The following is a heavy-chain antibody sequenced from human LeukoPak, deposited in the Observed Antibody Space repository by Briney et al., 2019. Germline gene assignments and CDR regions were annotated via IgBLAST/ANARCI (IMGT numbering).Heavy chain of an antibody. CDR2: ISYDGSNK. CDR1: GFTFSSYG. CDR3: ANAEITMVRGVPFDY. V-gene: IGHV3-30*18. D-gene: IGHD3-10*01. J-gene: IGHJ4*02. Sequence: GGSLRLSCAASGFTFSSYGMHWVRQAPGKGLEWVAVISYDGSNKYNADSVKGRFTISRDNSKNTLYLQMNSLRAEDTAVYYCANAEITMVRGVPFDYWGQGTLVTVSS.